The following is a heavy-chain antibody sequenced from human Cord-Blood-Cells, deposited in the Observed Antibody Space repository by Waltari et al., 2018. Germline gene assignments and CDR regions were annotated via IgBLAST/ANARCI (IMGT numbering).Heavy chain of an antibody. Sequence: QVQLVQSGAEVKKPGASVKDSCKASGYTFTSYSKHWVRQAPGQGLEWMGIINPSGGSTSYAQKCQGRVTMTRDTFTSTVYMELGSLRSEDTAVYYCARVYCSGGSCYSFDYWGQGTLVTVSS. J-gene: IGHJ4*02. CDR2: INPSGGST. CDR1: GYTFTSYS. D-gene: IGHD2-15*01. CDR3: ARVYCSGGSCYSFDY. V-gene: IGHV1-46*01.